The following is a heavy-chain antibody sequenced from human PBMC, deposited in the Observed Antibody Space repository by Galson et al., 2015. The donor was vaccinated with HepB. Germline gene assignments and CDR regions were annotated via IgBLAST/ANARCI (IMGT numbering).Heavy chain of an antibody. CDR3: ARSGYYGDYAGGY. Sequence: SVKVSCKASGGTFSSYALSWVRQAPGQGLEWMGRSIPILGIANYAQKFQGRVTITADRSTSTAYMELSSLRSEDTAVYYCARSGYYGDYAGGYWGQGTLVTVSS. CDR1: GGTFSSYA. CDR2: SIPILGIA. V-gene: IGHV1-69*04. J-gene: IGHJ4*02. D-gene: IGHD4-17*01.